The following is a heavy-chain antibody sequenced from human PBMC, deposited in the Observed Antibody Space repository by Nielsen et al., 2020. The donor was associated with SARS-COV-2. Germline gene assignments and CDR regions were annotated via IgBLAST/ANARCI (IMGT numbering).Heavy chain of an antibody. V-gene: IGHV3-9*01. CDR3: AKIPRNYNDAFDI. CDR2: ISWNSGSI. D-gene: IGHD1-7*01. CDR1: GFTFSSYA. J-gene: IGHJ3*02. Sequence: GGSLRLSCAASGFTFSSYAMSWVRQAPGKGLEWVSGISWNSGSIGYADSVKGRFTISRDNAKHSLYLQMNSLRAEDTALYYCAKIPRNYNDAFDIWGQGTMVTVSS.